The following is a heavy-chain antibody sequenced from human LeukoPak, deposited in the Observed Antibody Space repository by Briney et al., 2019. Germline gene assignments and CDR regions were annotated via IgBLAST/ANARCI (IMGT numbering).Heavy chain of an antibody. CDR3: ARDYDGDKNSFDI. D-gene: IGHD4-17*01. CDR2: ISHDGSNK. Sequence: PEGSLRLSCAASGFTFSSYPMHWVRQAPGRGLQWVAVISHDGSNKYYADSVKGRFTISRDNSKNTPYLQMDSLRAEDTAVYYCARDYDGDKNSFDIWGQGTMVTVSS. J-gene: IGHJ3*02. CDR1: GFTFSSYP. V-gene: IGHV3-30-3*01.